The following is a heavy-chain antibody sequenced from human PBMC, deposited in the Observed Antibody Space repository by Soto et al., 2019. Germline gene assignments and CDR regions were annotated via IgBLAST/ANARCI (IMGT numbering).Heavy chain of an antibody. CDR3: ATTYSGSYLPYYSVY. J-gene: IGHJ4*02. D-gene: IGHD1-26*01. Sequence: SETLSLTCTVSGGSISSYYWTWIRQPPGKGLEWIGYIYYSGSTNYNPSLKSRVTISVDTSKNQFSLKLTSVTAADTAVYYCATTYSGSYLPYYSVYWGQGTLVTVSS. V-gene: IGHV4-59*01. CDR1: GGSISSYY. CDR2: IYYSGST.